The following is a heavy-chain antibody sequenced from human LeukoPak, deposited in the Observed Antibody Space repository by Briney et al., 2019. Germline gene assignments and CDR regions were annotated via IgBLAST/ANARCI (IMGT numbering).Heavy chain of an antibody. D-gene: IGHD3-22*01. Sequence: GGSLRLSCAASGFTFSSCSMNWVRQAPGQGLHWVSAISGSGGTIYYADSVKGRFNISRDNSKSTLYLEMNSLRAEDTAVYYCARAAGGSSYDRMDVWGQGTTVTVSS. J-gene: IGHJ6*02. CDR3: ARAAGGSSYDRMDV. V-gene: IGHV3-23*01. CDR1: GFTFSSCS. CDR2: ISGSGGTI.